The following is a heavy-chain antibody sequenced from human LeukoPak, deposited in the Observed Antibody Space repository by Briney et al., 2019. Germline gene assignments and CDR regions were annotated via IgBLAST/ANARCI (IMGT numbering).Heavy chain of an antibody. CDR1: GGSISSYY. CDR3: ARSSPQYSYYYGMDV. Sequence: SETLSLTCTVSGGSISSYYWSWIRQPPGKGLEWIGYIYYSGGTNYNPSLKSRVTISVDTSKNQFSLKLSSVTAADTAVYYCARSSPQYSYYYGMDVWGQGTTVTVSS. J-gene: IGHJ6*02. CDR2: IYYSGGT. V-gene: IGHV4-59*08.